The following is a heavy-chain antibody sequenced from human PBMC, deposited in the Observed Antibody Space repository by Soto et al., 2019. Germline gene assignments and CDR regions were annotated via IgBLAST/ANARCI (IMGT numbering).Heavy chain of an antibody. CDR1: GGSISSSTSY. Sequence: QLQLQESGPGLVKPSETLSLTCTVSGGSISSSTSYWGWIRQPPGKGLEWIGSINYSGSTYYSPSLKSRVTISADTSKNQFSLKLSSVTAADTAVYYCARPVNYYYYYMDVCGKGTMVTVSS. CDR2: INYSGST. CDR3: ARPVNYYYYYMDV. J-gene: IGHJ6*03. V-gene: IGHV4-39*01.